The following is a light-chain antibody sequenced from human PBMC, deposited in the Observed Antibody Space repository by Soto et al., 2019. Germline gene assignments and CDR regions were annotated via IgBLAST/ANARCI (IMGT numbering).Light chain of an antibody. J-gene: IGKJ1*01. CDR2: EAS. Sequence: ESVLTQSPATLSLSPGERATLSCRASQSVSNYLAWFQQKPGQAPRLLIYEASIRATAIPARFTGSGSGTDFTLTISSLEPEDFAVYYCQQRYNWPLTFGQGTKVDIK. V-gene: IGKV3-11*01. CDR3: QQRYNWPLT. CDR1: QSVSNY.